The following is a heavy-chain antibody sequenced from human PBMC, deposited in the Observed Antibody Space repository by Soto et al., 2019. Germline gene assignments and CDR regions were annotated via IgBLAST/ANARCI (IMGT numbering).Heavy chain of an antibody. J-gene: IGHJ5*02. CDR1: GFTFSSYA. CDR3: AKESDYDFWSGYFSWFDP. D-gene: IGHD3-3*01. CDR2: ISGSGGST. Sequence: GGSLRLSCAASGFTFSSYAMCWVRQAPGKGLEWVSAISGSGGSTYYADSVKGRFTISRDNSKNTLYLQMNSLRAEDTAVYYCAKESDYDFWSGYFSWFDPWGQGTLVTVSS. V-gene: IGHV3-23*01.